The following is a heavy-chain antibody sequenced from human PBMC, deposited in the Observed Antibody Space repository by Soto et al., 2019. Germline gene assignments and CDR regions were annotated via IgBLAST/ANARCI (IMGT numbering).Heavy chain of an antibody. J-gene: IGHJ4*02. CDR1: GFTFNTHW. Sequence: PGGSLRLPCTASGFTFNTHWMHWVRQAPGKGLVWVSRIYFDGITTNYADSVKGRLTVSRVNAKNTVYLRVNTLRDEDTAVYYCARGGAMGVDYWGQGTLVTVSS. D-gene: IGHD1-26*01. CDR2: IYFDGITT. CDR3: ARGGAMGVDY. V-gene: IGHV3-74*01.